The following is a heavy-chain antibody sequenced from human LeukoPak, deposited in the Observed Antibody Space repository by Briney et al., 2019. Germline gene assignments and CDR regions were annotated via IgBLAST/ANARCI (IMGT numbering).Heavy chain of an antibody. CDR1: GFIFNSYG. CDR2: IRYDGSNK. V-gene: IGHV3-30*02. Sequence: QPGGSLRLSCAASGFIFNSYGMHWVRQAPGKGLEWVAFIRYDGSNKYYADSVKGRFTISRDNAKNSLYLQMNSLRAEDTAVYYCARAGSGSYSPIGYWGQGTLVTVSS. D-gene: IGHD3-10*01. CDR3: ARAGSGSYSPIGY. J-gene: IGHJ4*02.